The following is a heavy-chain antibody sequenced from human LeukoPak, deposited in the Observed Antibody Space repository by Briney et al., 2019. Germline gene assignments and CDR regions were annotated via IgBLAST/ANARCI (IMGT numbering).Heavy chain of an antibody. V-gene: IGHV3-23*01. CDR1: GFTFSSYA. CDR3: ARVSYYYDSSGYHLGYGMDV. Sequence: GGSLRLSCAASGFTFSSYAMSWVRQAPGKGLEWVSAISGSGGSTYYADSVKGRFTISRDNSKNTLYLQMNSLRAEDTAVYYCARVSYYYDSSGYHLGYGMDVWGQGTTVTVSS. CDR2: ISGSGGST. D-gene: IGHD3-22*01. J-gene: IGHJ6*02.